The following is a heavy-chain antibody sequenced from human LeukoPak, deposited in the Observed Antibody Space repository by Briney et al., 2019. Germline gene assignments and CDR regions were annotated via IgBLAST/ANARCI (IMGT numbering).Heavy chain of an antibody. V-gene: IGHV1-69*02. J-gene: IGHJ3*02. Sequence: SVKVSCKASGGTFSSYTISWVRQAPGQGLEWTGRIIPILGIANYAQKFQGRVTITADKSTSTAYMELSSLRSEDTAVYYCARGFKAYDILTGSPQLGIWGQGTMVTVSS. CDR2: IIPILGIA. D-gene: IGHD3-9*01. CDR3: ARGFKAYDILTGSPQLGI. CDR1: GGTFSSYT.